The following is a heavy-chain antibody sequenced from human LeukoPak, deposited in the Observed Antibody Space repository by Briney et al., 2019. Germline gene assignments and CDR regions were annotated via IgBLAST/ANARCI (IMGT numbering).Heavy chain of an antibody. D-gene: IGHD3-3*01. CDR1: GFSLSTSGVG. CDR3: AHEDAEWLMFDH. V-gene: IGHV2-5*01. CDR2: IYWNDDK. Sequence: SGPTLVNPTQSLMLTCTFSGFSLSTSGVGVGWIRQSPGKALEWLAVIYWNDDKRYSPSLKTRLIIDKDTSKKQVVLIMTNMDPVDTATYYCAHEDAEWLMFDHWGQGILVTVSS. J-gene: IGHJ4*02.